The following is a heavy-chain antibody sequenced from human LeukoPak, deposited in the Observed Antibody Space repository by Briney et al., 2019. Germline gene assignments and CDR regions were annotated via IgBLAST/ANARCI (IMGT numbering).Heavy chain of an antibody. CDR1: GSTFSSYA. Sequence: GGSLRLSCAASGSTFSSYAMHWVRQAPGKGLEWVAVISYDGSNKYYADSVKGRFTISRDNSKKTLYLQMNSLRAEDTAVYYCARGRSGMYSSSWYLYYYGMDVWGQGTTVTVSS. CDR2: ISYDGSNK. V-gene: IGHV3-30-3*01. CDR3: ARGRSGMYSSSWYLYYYGMDV. J-gene: IGHJ6*02. D-gene: IGHD6-13*01.